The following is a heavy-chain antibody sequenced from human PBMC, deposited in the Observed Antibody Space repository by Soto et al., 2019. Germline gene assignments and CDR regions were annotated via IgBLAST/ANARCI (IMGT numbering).Heavy chain of an antibody. Sequence: PGGSLRLSCAASGFTFSSYAMSWVRQAPGKGLEWVSVISGSGGSTYYADSARGRVTISRDNAKNTLYLQVNGLRAEDTAVYYCAREIATTGEYYFDYWGQGILVT. D-gene: IGHD6-13*01. CDR1: GFTFSSYA. CDR2: ISGSGGST. J-gene: IGHJ4*02. V-gene: IGHV3-23*01. CDR3: AREIATTGEYYFDY.